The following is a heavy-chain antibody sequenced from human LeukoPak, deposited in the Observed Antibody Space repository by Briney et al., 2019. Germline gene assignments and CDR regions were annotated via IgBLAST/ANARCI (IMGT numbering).Heavy chain of an antibody. D-gene: IGHD2-2*01. Sequence: GESLQISCKGSGSRFTTYSIGWVRQMPGKGLEWMGIIYPGDSDTRYSPSFQGQVTISADKSISTAYLHWSSLKASDTAMYYCARGRGVVVPSAALTTVTYFDYWGQGTLVTVSS. V-gene: IGHV5-51*01. CDR2: IYPGDSDT. CDR3: ARGRGVVVPSAALTTVTYFDY. J-gene: IGHJ4*02. CDR1: GSRFTTYS.